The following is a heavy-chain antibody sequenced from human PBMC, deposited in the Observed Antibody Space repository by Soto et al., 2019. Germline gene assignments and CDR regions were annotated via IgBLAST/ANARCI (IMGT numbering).Heavy chain of an antibody. CDR3: ARVFAGSFDY. D-gene: IGHD2-21*01. CDR1: GGSLSRGGYY. J-gene: IGHJ4*02. Sequence: SETLSLTCTVSGGSLSRGGYYWSWLRQLPGKGLEWIGYIYYTGKTYYNPALKSRLAMSVDTSKNQFSLKLSSVTAADSARYYCARVFAGSFDYWGQGTLGTVSS. CDR2: IYYTGKT. V-gene: IGHV4-31*03.